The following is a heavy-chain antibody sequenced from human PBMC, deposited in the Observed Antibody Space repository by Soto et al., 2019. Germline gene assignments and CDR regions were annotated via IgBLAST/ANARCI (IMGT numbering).Heavy chain of an antibody. V-gene: IGHV1-69*12. CDR2: IIPIFGTA. Sequence: QVQLVQSGAEVKKPGSSVKVSCKASGGTFSSYAISWVRQAPGQGLEWMGGIIPIFGTANYAQKFQGRVTITADESTSTAYMELSSLRSEDTAVYYCARGSPWAYCGGDCYPGNYWGQGTLVTVSS. CDR1: GGTFSSYA. J-gene: IGHJ4*02. CDR3: ARGSPWAYCGGDCYPGNY. D-gene: IGHD2-21*02.